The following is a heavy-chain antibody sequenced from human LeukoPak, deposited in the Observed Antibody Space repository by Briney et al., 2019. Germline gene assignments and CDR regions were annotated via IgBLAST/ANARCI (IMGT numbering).Heavy chain of an antibody. D-gene: IGHD2-2*01. CDR2: IYYSGST. V-gene: IGHV4-39*07. CDR3: ARESGVVPAANRWFDP. J-gene: IGHJ5*02. Sequence: SETLSLTCTVSGGSISSSSYYWGWIRQPPGKGLEWIGSIYYSGSTYYSPSLKSRVTISLDTSKNQFSLKLSPVTAADTAIYYCARESGVVPAANRWFDPWGQGTLVTVSS. CDR1: GGSISSSSYY.